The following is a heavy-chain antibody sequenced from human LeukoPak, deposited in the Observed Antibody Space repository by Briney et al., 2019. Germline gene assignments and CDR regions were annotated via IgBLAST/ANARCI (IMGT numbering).Heavy chain of an antibody. Sequence: SSETLSLTCTVSGGSMSSYYWSWIRQPPGKGLEWVGYIYYSGSTNYNPSLKSRVTISLDTSKNQFSLKLRSVTAADTAVYYCARIMEDGDYFDYWGQGTLVTVSS. V-gene: IGHV4-59*01. CDR3: ARIMEDGDYFDY. CDR1: GGSMSSYY. J-gene: IGHJ4*02. CDR2: IYYSGST. D-gene: IGHD2-8*01.